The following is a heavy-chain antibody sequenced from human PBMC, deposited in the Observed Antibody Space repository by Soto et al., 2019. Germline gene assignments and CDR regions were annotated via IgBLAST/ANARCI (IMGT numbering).Heavy chain of an antibody. Sequence: QVQLQESGPGLVKPSGTLSLTCAVSGDSISRSYWWSWVRQLPGKGLEWIGEIYHVGSTIYNPSLQSRVTLSVDKSKNEFSLKMSSVTDADTAVYYCTSKFGQLLADAFDIWGQGTMVTVSS. CDR1: GDSISRSYW. D-gene: IGHD3-10*01. CDR3: TSKFGQLLADAFDI. V-gene: IGHV4-4*02. CDR2: IYHVGST. J-gene: IGHJ3*02.